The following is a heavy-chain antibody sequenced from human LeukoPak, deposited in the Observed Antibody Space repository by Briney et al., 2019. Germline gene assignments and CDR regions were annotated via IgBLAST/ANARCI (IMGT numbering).Heavy chain of an antibody. J-gene: IGHJ4*02. D-gene: IGHD7-27*01. CDR2: INPKNGGT. CDR3: ARGPHWDPHFDY. CDR1: GCTFIGYY. Sequence: ASVKVSCKASGCTFIGYYMHWVRQAPGQGLEWMGWINPKNGGTNYAQRFQGRVTMTRDTSISTAYMELSRLISDDTAVYYCARGPHWDPHFDYWGQGTLVTVSS. V-gene: IGHV1-2*02.